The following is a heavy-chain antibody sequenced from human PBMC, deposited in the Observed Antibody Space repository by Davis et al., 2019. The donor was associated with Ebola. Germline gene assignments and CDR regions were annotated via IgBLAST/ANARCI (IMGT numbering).Heavy chain of an antibody. CDR1: GFTVSSNY. V-gene: IGHV3-53*01. J-gene: IGHJ2*01. Sequence: PGGSLRLSCAASGFTVSSNYMSWVRQAPGKGLEWVSVIYSGGSTYYADSVKGRFTISRDNAKNSLYLQMNSLRDEDTAVYYCARARFSGSLYWYFDLWGRGTLVTVSS. CDR2: IYSGGST. D-gene: IGHD2-15*01. CDR3: ARARFSGSLYWYFDL.